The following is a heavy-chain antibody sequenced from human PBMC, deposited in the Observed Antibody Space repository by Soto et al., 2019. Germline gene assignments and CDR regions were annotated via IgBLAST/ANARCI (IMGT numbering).Heavy chain of an antibody. Sequence: GGSLRLSCSASGFTFSSYAMHWVRQAPGKGLEYVSAISSNGGSTYYADSVKGGFTISRDNSKNTLYLQMSSLRAEDTAVYYCVKGCSYYDSSGYYSYYFDYWGQGTLVTVSS. CDR1: GFTFSSYA. V-gene: IGHV3-64D*08. J-gene: IGHJ4*02. D-gene: IGHD3-22*01. CDR3: VKGCSYYDSSGYYSYYFDY. CDR2: ISSNGGST.